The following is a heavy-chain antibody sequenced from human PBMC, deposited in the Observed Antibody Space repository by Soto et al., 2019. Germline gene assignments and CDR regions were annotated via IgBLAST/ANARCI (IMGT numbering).Heavy chain of an antibody. CDR3: AKEVYDFWSGYYCPLDY. D-gene: IGHD3-3*01. V-gene: IGHV3-30*18. Sequence: GGSLRLSCAASGXTFSSYGMHWVRQAPGKGLEWVAVISYDGSNKYYADSVKGRFTISRDNSKNTLYLQMNSLRAEDTAVYYCAKEVYDFWSGYYCPLDYRGQGTLVTVSS. J-gene: IGHJ4*02. CDR2: ISYDGSNK. CDR1: GXTFSSYG.